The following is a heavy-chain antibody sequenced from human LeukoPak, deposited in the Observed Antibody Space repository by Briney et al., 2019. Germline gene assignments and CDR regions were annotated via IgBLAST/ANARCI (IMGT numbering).Heavy chain of an antibody. J-gene: IGHJ4*02. V-gene: IGHV1-18*01. D-gene: IGHD3-16*02. CDR2: INAYNGNT. CDR3: ARDLMNYVWGSYRDY. Sequence: AASVKVSCKASGYTFTSYGISWVRQAPGQGLEWMGWINAYNGNTNYAQKLQGRVTMATDTSTSTAYMELRSLRSDDTAVYYCARDLMNYVWGSYRDYWGQGTLVTVSS. CDR1: GYTFTSYG.